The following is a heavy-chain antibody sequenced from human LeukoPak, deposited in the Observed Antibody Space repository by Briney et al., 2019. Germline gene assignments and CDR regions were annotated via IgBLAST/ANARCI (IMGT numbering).Heavy chain of an antibody. V-gene: IGHV1-8*01. Sequence: ASVKVSCKASGYTFTSYDINWVRQATGQRLEWMGWMNPNSGNTGYAQKFQGRVTMTRNTSISTAYMELSSLRSEDTAVYYCARWGGYDFDYYYGMDVWGQGTTVTVSS. CDR2: MNPNSGNT. CDR1: GYTFTSYD. CDR3: ARWGGYDFDYYYGMDV. D-gene: IGHD5-12*01. J-gene: IGHJ6*02.